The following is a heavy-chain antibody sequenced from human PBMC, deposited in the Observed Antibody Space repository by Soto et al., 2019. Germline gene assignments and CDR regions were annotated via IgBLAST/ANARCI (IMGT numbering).Heavy chain of an antibody. J-gene: IGHJ6*02. V-gene: IGHV4-39*01. CDR3: ARRWLSYYYYGMDV. D-gene: IGHD3-22*01. Sequence: PSETLSLTCTVSGASMSRNHYYWGWIRQPPGKGLEWIGKIYYSGCTNYNPSLKSRVTISVDTSKNQFSLKLSSVTAADTAVYYCARRWLSYYYYGMDVWGQGTTVTVSS. CDR2: IYYSGCT. CDR1: GASMSRNHYY.